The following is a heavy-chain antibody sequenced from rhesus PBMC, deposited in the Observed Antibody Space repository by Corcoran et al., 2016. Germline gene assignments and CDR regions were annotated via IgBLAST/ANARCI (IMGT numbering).Heavy chain of an antibody. J-gene: IGHJ3*01. Sequence: QVQLQESGPGLVKPSETLSLTCTVSGGSISDSFYWNWIRQPPGKGLEWIGNIYGNSAITYYNSSLKTRVTISKDTSKNQFFLELSSVTAADTAVYYCARMTTNDAFDFWGQGLRVAVSS. D-gene: IGHD4-11*01. V-gene: IGHV4S9*01. CDR3: ARMTTNDAFDF. CDR1: GGSISDSFY. CDR2: IYGNSAIT.